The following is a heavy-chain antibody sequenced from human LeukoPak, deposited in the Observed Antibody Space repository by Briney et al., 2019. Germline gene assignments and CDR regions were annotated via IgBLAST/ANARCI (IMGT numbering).Heavy chain of an antibody. CDR1: GFTFSSFW. D-gene: IGHD3-22*01. CDR2: ITPAGDGS. J-gene: IGHJ4*02. Sequence: GGSLRLSCAASGFTFSSFWMHWVRQVPGGGLEWVSRITPAGDGSTYAASVQGRFTISRDNAKDTVYLQMSNLRAEDTALYYCARDPNNYDSHLGQGTLVTVSS. CDR3: ARDPNNYDSH. V-gene: IGHV3-74*01.